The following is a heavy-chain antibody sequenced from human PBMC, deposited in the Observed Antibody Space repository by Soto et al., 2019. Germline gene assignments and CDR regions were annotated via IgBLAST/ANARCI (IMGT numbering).Heavy chain of an antibody. Sequence: TLSLTCTVSGGSISSGGYYWSWIRQHPGKGLEWIGYIYYSGSTYYNPSLKSRVTISVDTSKNQFSLKLSSVTAADTAVYYCARVRLYSYGYIDPWGQGTLVTVSS. J-gene: IGHJ5*02. D-gene: IGHD5-18*01. CDR1: GGSISSGGYY. V-gene: IGHV4-31*03. CDR2: IYYSGST. CDR3: ARVRLYSYGYIDP.